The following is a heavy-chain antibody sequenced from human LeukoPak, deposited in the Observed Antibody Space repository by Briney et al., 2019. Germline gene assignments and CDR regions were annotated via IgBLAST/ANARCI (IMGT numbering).Heavy chain of an antibody. CDR3: ARGDSTGALDY. V-gene: IGHV4-30-2*01. CDR2: IYHSGST. J-gene: IGHJ4*02. Sequence: PSQTLSLTCAVSGGSISSGGYSWSWIRQPPGKGLEWIGYIYHSGSTYYNPSLKSRVTISVDRSKNQFSLKLSSVTAADTAVYYCARGDSTGALDYRGQGTLVTVSS. CDR1: GGSISSGGYS. D-gene: IGHD2-21*02.